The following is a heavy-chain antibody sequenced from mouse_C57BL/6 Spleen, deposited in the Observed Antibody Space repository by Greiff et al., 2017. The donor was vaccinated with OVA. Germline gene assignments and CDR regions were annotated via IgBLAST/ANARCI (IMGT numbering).Heavy chain of an antibody. CDR1: GFNIKDDY. Sequence: EVQLQQSGAELVRPGASVKLSCTASGFNIKDDYMHWVKQRPEQGLEWIGWIDPENGDTEYASKFQGKATITADTSSNTAYLQLSSLTSEDTAVYYCTTWGRYAMDYWGQGTSVTVAS. CDR3: TTWGRYAMDY. J-gene: IGHJ4*01. CDR2: IDPENGDT. V-gene: IGHV14-4*01.